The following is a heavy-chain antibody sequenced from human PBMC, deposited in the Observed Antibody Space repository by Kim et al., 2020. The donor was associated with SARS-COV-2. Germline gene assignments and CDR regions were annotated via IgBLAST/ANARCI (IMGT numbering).Heavy chain of an antibody. V-gene: IGHV3-21*01. CDR2: ISSSSSYI. CDR3: ARGGYCSSTSCYDAFDI. Sequence: GGSLRLSCAASGFTFSSYSMNWVRQAPGKGLEWVSSISSSSSYIYYADSVKGRFTISRDNAKNSLYLQMNSLRAEDTAVYYCARGGYCSSTSCYDAFDIWGQGTMVTVSS. D-gene: IGHD2-2*01. J-gene: IGHJ3*02. CDR1: GFTFSSYS.